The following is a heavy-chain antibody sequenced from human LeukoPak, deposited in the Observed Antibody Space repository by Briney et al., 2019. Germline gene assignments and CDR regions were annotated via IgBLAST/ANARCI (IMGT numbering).Heavy chain of an antibody. V-gene: IGHV3-48*02. CDR3: ARDLYYFEREGYYASDY. CDR2: IDGSGDTI. Sequence: GGSLRLSCAASGFTFSDYSMNWVRQAPGKGLEWVSYIDGSGDTIYYADSVKGRFTISRDNAKNSLDLQMNSLRDEDTAVYYCARDLYYFEREGYYASDYWGQGTLVTVSS. D-gene: IGHD3-22*01. J-gene: IGHJ4*02. CDR1: GFTFSDYS.